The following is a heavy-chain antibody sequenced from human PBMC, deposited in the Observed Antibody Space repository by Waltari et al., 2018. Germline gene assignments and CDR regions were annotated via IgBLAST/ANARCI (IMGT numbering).Heavy chain of an antibody. V-gene: IGHV4-59*01. Sequence: VQLQESGPGLVQPSETLSLSCAVSGDYITSFFCGWIRQAPVKGLEWIGYMYFSGTHNYNPSLKSRVTISIDTSKNHFSLNLRSVTAADTAIYYCARLPRGSVIIGAFDIWGQGTQVTVSS. CDR2: MYFSGTH. CDR1: GDYITSFF. CDR3: ARLPRGSVIIGAFDI. D-gene: IGHD3-22*01. J-gene: IGHJ3*02.